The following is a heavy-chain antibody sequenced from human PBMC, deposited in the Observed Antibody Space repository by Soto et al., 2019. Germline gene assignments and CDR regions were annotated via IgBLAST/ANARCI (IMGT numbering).Heavy chain of an antibody. D-gene: IGHD5-18*01. V-gene: IGHV1-3*05. Sequence: QVQLVQSGAEEKKPGASVKVSCKASGYTFTSYAMHWVRQAPGQRLEWMGWINAGNGNTKYSQKFQGRVTITRDTXAXXAYMELSSLRSEDTAVYYCARNRGYSYGYGTPFDYWGQGTLVTVSS. CDR3: ARNRGYSYGYGTPFDY. CDR2: INAGNGNT. J-gene: IGHJ4*02. CDR1: GYTFTSYA.